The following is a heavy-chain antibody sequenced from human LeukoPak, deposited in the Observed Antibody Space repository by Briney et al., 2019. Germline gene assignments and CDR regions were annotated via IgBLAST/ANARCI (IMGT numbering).Heavy chain of an antibody. J-gene: IGHJ4*02. V-gene: IGHV3-21*01. Sequence: PGGSLRLSCAASGFTIMNSAMNWVRQAPGKRLEWVPSISSSSSYIYYADSVKGRFTISRDNAKNSLYLQMNSLRAEDTAVYYCARGGVSFRGGNYYFDYWGQGTLVTVSS. D-gene: IGHD4-23*01. CDR1: GFTIMNSA. CDR2: ISSSSSYI. CDR3: ARGGVSFRGGNYYFDY.